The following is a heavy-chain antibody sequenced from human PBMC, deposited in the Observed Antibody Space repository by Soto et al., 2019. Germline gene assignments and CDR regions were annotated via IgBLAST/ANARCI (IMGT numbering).Heavy chain of an antibody. CDR3: ASTYSTSWYWFDP. Sequence: QVTVKESGPVLVKPTETLTLTCTVSGFSLSNAGLGVSWIRQPPGMALEWLAHIFSNDEKSYSTSLKSRLTIYKDTSKSQVVLTMTNMDPVDTATYYCASTYSTSWYWFDPWGQGTLVTVSS. J-gene: IGHJ5*02. D-gene: IGHD6-13*01. CDR1: GFSLSNAGLG. V-gene: IGHV2-26*04. CDR2: IFSNDEK.